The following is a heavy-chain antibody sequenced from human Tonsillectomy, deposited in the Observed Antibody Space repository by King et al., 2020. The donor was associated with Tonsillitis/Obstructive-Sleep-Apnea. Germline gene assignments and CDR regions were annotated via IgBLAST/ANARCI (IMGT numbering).Heavy chain of an antibody. CDR3: ARLGQVAAAGRDY. Sequence: VQLVESGGGLVKPGGSLRLSCAASGFTFSSYSMNWVRQAPGKGLEWVSSISSSSSYIYYADSVKGRFTISRDNAKNSLYLQMNSLRAEDTAVYYCARLGQVAAAGRDYWGQGTLVTVSS. D-gene: IGHD6-13*01. V-gene: IGHV3-21*01. CDR2: ISSSSSYI. J-gene: IGHJ4*02. CDR1: GFTFSSYS.